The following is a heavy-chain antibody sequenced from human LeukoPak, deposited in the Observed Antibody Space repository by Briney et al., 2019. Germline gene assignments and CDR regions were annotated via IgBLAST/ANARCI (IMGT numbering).Heavy chain of an antibody. Sequence: GASVKVSCKASGYTFITYDISWVRQAPGHGLEWMGWISGYNGNTNYAQKFQGRVTITADESTSTAYMELSGLRSEDTAVYYCARGDGGNNWFDPWGQGTLVTVSS. CDR1: GYTFITYD. V-gene: IGHV1-18*01. D-gene: IGHD4-23*01. J-gene: IGHJ5*02. CDR3: ARGDGGNNWFDP. CDR2: ISGYNGNT.